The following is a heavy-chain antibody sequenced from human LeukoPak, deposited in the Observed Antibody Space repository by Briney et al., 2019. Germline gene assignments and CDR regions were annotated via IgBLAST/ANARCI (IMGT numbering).Heavy chain of an antibody. Sequence: VGSLRLSCARSVFLLSNAWMSWVRQPAGPREGGGGRILSKTEGGAADHAAPLKWRFHISRDDSKKTLYQQKNRHKTEDTPVFYCTTDRATTGTTHFDFYYYLDVWGKGTTVTVSS. CDR2: ILSKTEGGAA. V-gene: IGHV3-15*01. D-gene: IGHD1-1*01. CDR3: TTDRATTGTTHFDFYYYLDV. J-gene: IGHJ6*03. CDR1: VFLLSNAW.